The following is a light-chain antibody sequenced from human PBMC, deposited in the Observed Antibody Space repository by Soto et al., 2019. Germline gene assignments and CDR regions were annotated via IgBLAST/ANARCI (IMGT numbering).Light chain of an antibody. J-gene: IGLJ3*02. CDR3: SSYAGSTSFVV. V-gene: IGLV2-8*01. Sequence: QSALTQPPSASGSPGQSVTISCTGTSSDVGGYNFVSWYQHHPGKAPKLMIYEVSKRPSGVPDRFSGSKSANTASLTVSGLQAEDEADYYCSSYAGSTSFVVFGGGTKLTVL. CDR1: SSDVGGYNF. CDR2: EVS.